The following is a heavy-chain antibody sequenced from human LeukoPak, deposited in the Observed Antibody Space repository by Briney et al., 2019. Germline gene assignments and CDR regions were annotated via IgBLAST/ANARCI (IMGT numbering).Heavy chain of an antibody. CDR2: IYYSGST. J-gene: IGHJ6*02. CDR1: GGSISSSNYY. D-gene: IGHD3-9*01. V-gene: IGHV4-39*01. CDR3: ARQSSDILTGYYRGPYYYYGMDV. Sequence: PSETLSLTCTVSGGSISSSNYYWGWIRQPPGKGLEWIGSIYYSGSTYYNPSLKSGVTISVDTSKNQFSLKLSSVTAADTAVYYCARQSSDILTGYYRGPYYYYGMDVWGQGTTVTVSS.